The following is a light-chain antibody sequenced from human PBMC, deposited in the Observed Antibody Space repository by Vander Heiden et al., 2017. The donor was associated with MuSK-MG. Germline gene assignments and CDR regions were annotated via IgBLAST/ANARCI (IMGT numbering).Light chain of an antibody. Sequence: QSVLTQPPSVSGAPGQSVTISCTGSNSNLGAGDDVHWYQQIPGTAPQLLIYANINRPTGVPDRISASNSGTSASLAITGLQSEDEADYYCQSYDNSRNTFVFGTGTTVTVL. CDR2: ANI. CDR1: NSNLGAGDD. J-gene: IGLJ1*01. V-gene: IGLV1-40*01. CDR3: QSYDNSRNTFV.